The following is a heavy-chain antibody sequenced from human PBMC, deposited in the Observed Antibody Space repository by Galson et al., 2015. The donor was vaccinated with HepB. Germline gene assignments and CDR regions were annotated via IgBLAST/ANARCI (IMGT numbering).Heavy chain of an antibody. CDR3: HCLGDSPTGAFDI. Sequence: SLRLSCAGSGFTFSDAWMYWVRQAPGKGLEWVGRIKSIPDGGATDYAEPVEGRFIISRDDSTNMVFLQMNSLKSEDTALYYCHCLGDSPTGAFDIWGQGTMVTVSS. CDR2: IKSIPDGGAT. D-gene: IGHD3-22*01. J-gene: IGHJ3*02. V-gene: IGHV3-15*01. CDR1: GFTFSDAW.